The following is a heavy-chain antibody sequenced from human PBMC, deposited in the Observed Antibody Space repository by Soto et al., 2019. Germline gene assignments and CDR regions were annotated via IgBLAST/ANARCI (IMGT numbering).Heavy chain of an antibody. D-gene: IGHD5-12*01. CDR2: IIPIFGTA. Sequence: SVKFSCKASGGTFSSYAIIWVRQAPGQGLEWMGVIIPIFGTANYAQKFHGRVTITADKSTSTAYMELSSLRSEDTDVYYCEQEMATTFDYWGQGTLVTVSS. V-gene: IGHV1-69*06. CDR1: GGTFSSYA. J-gene: IGHJ4*02. CDR3: EQEMATTFDY.